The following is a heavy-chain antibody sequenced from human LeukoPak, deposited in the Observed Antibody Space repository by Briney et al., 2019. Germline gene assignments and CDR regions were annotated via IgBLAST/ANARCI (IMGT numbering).Heavy chain of an antibody. CDR2: MHISGTT. J-gene: IGHJ4*02. CDR1: GGSMSGYY. V-gene: IGHV4-4*07. Sequence: SETLSLTCTVSGGSMSGYYWTWIRQPAGKGLEWIGRMHISGTTNYHPSLKSRVTMSVDTSKNHFSLRLTSVTAADTAVYYCARAVGDSGHGRYFDYWGQGTLVTVSS. D-gene: IGHD5-12*01. CDR3: ARAVGDSGHGRYFDY.